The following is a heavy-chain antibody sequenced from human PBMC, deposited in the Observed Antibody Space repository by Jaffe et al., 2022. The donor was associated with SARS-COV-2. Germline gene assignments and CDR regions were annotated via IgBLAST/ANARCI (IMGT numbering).Heavy chain of an antibody. V-gene: IGHV3-33*01. Sequence: QVQLVESGGGVVQPGRSLRLSCAASGFTFSSYGMHWVRQAPGKGLEWVAVIWYDGSNKYYADSVKGRFTISRDNSKNTLYLQMNSLRAEDTAVYYCARGATVTGDFDYWGQGTLVTVSS. D-gene: IGHD4-17*01. CDR2: IWYDGSNK. CDR1: GFTFSSYG. J-gene: IGHJ4*02. CDR3: ARGATVTGDFDY.